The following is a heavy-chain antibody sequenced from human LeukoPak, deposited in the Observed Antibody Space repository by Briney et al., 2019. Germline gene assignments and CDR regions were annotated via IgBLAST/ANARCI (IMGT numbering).Heavy chain of an antibody. D-gene: IGHD3-22*01. V-gene: IGHV3-21*01. CDR1: GFTFSSYS. CDR2: ITSSGSLI. J-gene: IGHJ4*02. CDR3: ARGPTYYGSGGFYSEY. Sequence: PGGSLRLSCAASGFTFSSYSMNWVRQAPGQGLEWVSSITSSGSLIYYADSVKGRFTISRDNAKNSLYLQMNSLRAEDTAVYYCARGPTYYGSGGFYSEYWGQGTLVTVSS.